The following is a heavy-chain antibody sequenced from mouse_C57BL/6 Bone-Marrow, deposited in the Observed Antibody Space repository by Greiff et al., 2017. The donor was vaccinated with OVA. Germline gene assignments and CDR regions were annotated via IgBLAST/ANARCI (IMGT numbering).Heavy chain of an antibody. D-gene: IGHD2-3*01. J-gene: IGHJ2*01. CDR3: ARGCSKGYCRIDFDY. Sequence: EVQLVESGAELVKPGASVKLSCTASGFNIKDYYMHWVKQRTEQGLEWIGRIDPEDGATKYAPKFPGKATITVDTSSNTAYLQLSSLTSEDTAVYYDARGCSKGYCRIDFDYWGKGTTLTVSS. CDR2: IDPEDGAT. V-gene: IGHV14-2*01. CDR1: GFNIKDYY.